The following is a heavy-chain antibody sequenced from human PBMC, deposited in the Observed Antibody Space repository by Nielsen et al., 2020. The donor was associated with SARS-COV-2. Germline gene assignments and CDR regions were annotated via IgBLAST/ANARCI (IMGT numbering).Heavy chain of an antibody. CDR2: IIPIFGTA. J-gene: IGHJ3*02. CDR1: GGTFSSYA. D-gene: IGHD2-15*01. V-gene: IGHV1-69*13. CDR3: ARTFTRRIDDAFDM. Sequence: SVKVSCKASGGTFSSYAISWVRQAPGQGLEWMGGIIPIFGTANYAQKFQGRVTITADESTSTAYMELSSLRSEDTAIYYCARTFTRRIDDAFDMWGQGTLVTVSS.